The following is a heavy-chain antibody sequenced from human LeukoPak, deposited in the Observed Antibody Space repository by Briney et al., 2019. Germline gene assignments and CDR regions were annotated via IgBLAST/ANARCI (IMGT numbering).Heavy chain of an antibody. V-gene: IGHV1-2*02. J-gene: IGHJ4*02. D-gene: IGHD2-15*01. CDR3: ARARVVAASPSDY. CDR2: INPNSGGT. CDR1: GYTFTGDY. Sequence: ASVKVSCKASGYTFTGDYMHWVRQAPGQGLEWMGWINPNSGGTNYAQKFQGRVTMTRDTSISTAYMELSRLRSDVTAVYYCARARVVAASPSDYWGQGTLVTVSS.